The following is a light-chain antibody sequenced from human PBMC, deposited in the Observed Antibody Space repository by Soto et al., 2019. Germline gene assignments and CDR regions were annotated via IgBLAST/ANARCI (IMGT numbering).Light chain of an antibody. CDR2: EVN. V-gene: IGLV2-23*02. Sequence: QSVLTQPASVSGSPGQSIAISCTGTSSDVGNYNLVSWYQQHPGKAPRLMIFEVNKRHSGVSDRFSGSKSGNTASLTISGLQADDEADYYCYSDAGSYIYYVFGAGTKLTVL. CDR3: YSDAGSYIYYV. CDR1: SSDVGNYNL. J-gene: IGLJ1*01.